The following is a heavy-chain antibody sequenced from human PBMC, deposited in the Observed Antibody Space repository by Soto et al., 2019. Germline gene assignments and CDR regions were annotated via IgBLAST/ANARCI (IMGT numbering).Heavy chain of an antibody. CDR1: GFTFSSYA. D-gene: IGHD3-9*01. J-gene: IGHJ6*02. CDR3: AIPKGITIFSYGMDV. Sequence: GGSLRLSCAASGFTFSSYAMSWVRQAPGKGLEWVSAISGSGGSTYYADSVKGRFTISRDNSKNTLYLQMNSLRAEDTAVYYCAIPKGITIFSYGMDVWGQGTTVTVSS. CDR2: ISGSGGST. V-gene: IGHV3-23*01.